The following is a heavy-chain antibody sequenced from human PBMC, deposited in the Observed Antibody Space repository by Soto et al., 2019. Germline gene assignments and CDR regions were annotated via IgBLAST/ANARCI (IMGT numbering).Heavy chain of an antibody. D-gene: IGHD3-3*01. Sequence: EVQLLESGGGLVQPGGSLRLSCAASGFTFSSYAMSWVRQAPGKGLEWVSAISGSGGSTYYADSVKGRFTISRDNSKNTLYLQMKSRRAEDTAVYYCAKEGGTIFGVVIDYYYYYYGMDVWGQGTTVTVSS. J-gene: IGHJ6*02. CDR3: AKEGGTIFGVVIDYYYYYYGMDV. V-gene: IGHV3-23*01. CDR2: ISGSGGST. CDR1: GFTFSSYA.